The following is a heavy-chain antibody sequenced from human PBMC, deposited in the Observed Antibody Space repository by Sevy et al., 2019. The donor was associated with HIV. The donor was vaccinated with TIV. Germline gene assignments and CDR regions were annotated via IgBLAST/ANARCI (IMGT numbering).Heavy chain of an antibody. CDR2: ISTSGKST. CDR1: GFTFSSYE. J-gene: IGHJ5*02. CDR3: LRSGGAYDAGFDP. Sequence: GGSLRLSCVASGFTFSSYEMNWVRQAPGKGLEWVSKISTSGKSTFYADSVEGRVTISRDNTKNSAFLETNNLRVEDTAVYYCLRSGGAYDAGFDPWGQGTLVTVSS. D-gene: IGHD3-22*01. V-gene: IGHV3-48*03.